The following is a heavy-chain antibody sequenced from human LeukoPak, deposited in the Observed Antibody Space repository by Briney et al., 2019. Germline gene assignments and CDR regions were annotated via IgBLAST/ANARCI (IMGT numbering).Heavy chain of an antibody. CDR3: ARDRDSSSYYDSSGYDY. V-gene: IGHV1-69*04. Sequence: SVKVSCKASGGTFSSYAISWVRQAPGQGLEWMGRIIPILGIANYAQKSQGRVTITADKSTSTAYMELSSLRSEDTAVYYCARDRDSSSYYDSSGYDYWGQGTLVTVSS. J-gene: IGHJ4*02. D-gene: IGHD3-22*01. CDR2: IIPILGIA. CDR1: GGTFSSYA.